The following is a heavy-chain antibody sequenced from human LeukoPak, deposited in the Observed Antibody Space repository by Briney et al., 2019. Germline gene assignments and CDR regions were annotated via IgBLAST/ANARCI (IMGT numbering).Heavy chain of an antibody. D-gene: IGHD6-13*01. Sequence: PSETLSLTCTVSGGSISSSSYYWGWIRQPPGKGLEWIGSIYYSGSTYYNPSLKSRVTISVDTSKNQFSLKLSSVTTADTAVYYCASHRGSSWPFDPWGQGTLVTVSS. CDR2: IYYSGST. CDR1: GGSISSSSYY. V-gene: IGHV4-39*07. CDR3: ASHRGSSWPFDP. J-gene: IGHJ5*02.